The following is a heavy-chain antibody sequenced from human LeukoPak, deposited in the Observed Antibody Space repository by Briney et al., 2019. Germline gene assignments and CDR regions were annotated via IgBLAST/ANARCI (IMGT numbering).Heavy chain of an antibody. CDR3: ARGGGYGEDY. D-gene: IGHD4-17*01. CDR2: IYTSGST. Sequence: SETLSLTCAVYGGSFSGYYWSWIRQPAGKGLEWIGRIYTSGSTNYNPSLKSRVTMSVDTSKNQFSLKLSSVTAADTAVYYCARGGGYGEDYWGQGTLVTVSS. V-gene: IGHV4-59*10. CDR1: GGSFSGYY. J-gene: IGHJ4*02.